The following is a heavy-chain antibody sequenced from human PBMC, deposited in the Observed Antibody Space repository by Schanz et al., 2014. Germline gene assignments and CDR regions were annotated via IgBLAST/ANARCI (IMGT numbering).Heavy chain of an antibody. CDR3: VRLDVHDY. CDR1: GFTFSSYT. J-gene: IGHJ4*02. D-gene: IGHD3-16*01. CDR2: ITNKPNNYNT. V-gene: IGHV3-72*01. Sequence: VQLLQSGGALVQPGGSLRLSCSASGFTFSSYTMNWVRQAPGKGLEWVGRITNKPNNYNTEYAASVKGRFTISRDDSRNSLYLQMSSLKTEDTAVYYCVRLDVHDYWGQGTLVTVSA.